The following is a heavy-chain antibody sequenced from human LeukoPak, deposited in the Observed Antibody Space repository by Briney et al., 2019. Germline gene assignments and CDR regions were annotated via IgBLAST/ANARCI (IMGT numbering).Heavy chain of an antibody. D-gene: IGHD3-22*01. V-gene: IGHV1-69*05. CDR2: IIPIFGTA. CDR1: GGTFISYA. Sequence: SVKVSCKASGGTFISYAICWVRQAPGQGLEWMGGIIPIFGTANYAQKFQGRVTITTDESTSTAYMELSSLRSEDTAVYYCARGPYYDSSGYYVNWGQGTLVTVSS. CDR3: ARGPYYDSSGYYVN. J-gene: IGHJ4*02.